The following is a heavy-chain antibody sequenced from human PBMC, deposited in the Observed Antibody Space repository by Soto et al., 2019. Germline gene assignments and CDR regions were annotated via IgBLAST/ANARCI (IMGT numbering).Heavy chain of an antibody. CDR2: IYPGDSDT. J-gene: IGHJ3*02. CDR1: GYSFTSYW. Sequence: PGESLNISCQGSGYSFTSYWIGWVRQMPGKGLEWMGIIYPGDSDTRYSPSFQGQVTISADKSISTAYLQWSSLKASDTAMYYCARPIAATGPDAFDIWGQGTMVTVSS. V-gene: IGHV5-51*01. D-gene: IGHD6-13*01. CDR3: ARPIAATGPDAFDI.